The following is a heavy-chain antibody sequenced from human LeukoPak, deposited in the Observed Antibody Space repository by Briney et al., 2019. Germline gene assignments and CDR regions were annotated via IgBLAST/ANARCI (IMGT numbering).Heavy chain of an antibody. V-gene: IGHV3-21*01. D-gene: IGHD1-26*01. J-gene: IGHJ6*03. Sequence: GGSLRLSCAASGFTFSSYGMHWVRQAPGRSLEWVSSITSRGTYIFYADSVKGRFTISRDNAKNSLYLQMNSLGPEETAVYYCARDPYSGNYGNYYYYYMDVWGKGTTVTISS. CDR3: ARDPYSGNYGNYYYYYMDV. CDR1: GFTFSSYG. CDR2: ITSRGTYI.